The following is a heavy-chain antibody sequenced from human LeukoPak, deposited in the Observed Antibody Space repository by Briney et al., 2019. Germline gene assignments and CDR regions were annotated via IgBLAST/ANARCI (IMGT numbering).Heavy chain of an antibody. Sequence: ASVKVSCKASGYTFTSYGISWVRQAPGQGLEWMGWINPNSGGTNYAQRFQGSVTMTRDTSISTAYMELSRLRSDDTAVYYCARETYYYDSSGYYGYYFDYWGQGTLVTVSS. CDR2: INPNSGGT. J-gene: IGHJ4*02. CDR1: GYTFTSYG. D-gene: IGHD3-22*01. V-gene: IGHV1-2*02. CDR3: ARETYYYDSSGYYGYYFDY.